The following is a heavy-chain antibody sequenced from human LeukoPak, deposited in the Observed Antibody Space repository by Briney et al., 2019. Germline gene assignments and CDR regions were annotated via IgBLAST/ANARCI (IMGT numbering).Heavy chain of an antibody. Sequence: GRSLRLSCAASGFTFSSYGMHWVRQAPGKGLEWVAVISFDGSNKYYADSVKGRFTISRDNSKNTLYLQMNSLRAEDTAVYYCARDRVSSSPGGYFDSWGQGTLVTVSS. D-gene: IGHD6-6*01. V-gene: IGHV3-30*03. CDR3: ARDRVSSSPGGYFDS. CDR2: ISFDGSNK. CDR1: GFTFSSYG. J-gene: IGHJ4*02.